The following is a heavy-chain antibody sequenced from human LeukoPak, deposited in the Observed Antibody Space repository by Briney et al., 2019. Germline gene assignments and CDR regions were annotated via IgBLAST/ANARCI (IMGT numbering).Heavy chain of an antibody. V-gene: IGHV5-51*01. CDR3: ARLGGSGSYYNWGDWFDP. J-gene: IGHJ5*02. CDR2: IYPGDSDT. Sequence: GESLKISCKGSGYSFTSYWIGWVRQMPGKGLEWMGIIYPGDSDTRYSPSFQGQVAISADKSISTAYLQWSSLKASDTAMYYCARLGGSGSYYNWGDWFDPWGQGTLVTVSS. CDR1: GYSFTSYW. D-gene: IGHD3-10*01.